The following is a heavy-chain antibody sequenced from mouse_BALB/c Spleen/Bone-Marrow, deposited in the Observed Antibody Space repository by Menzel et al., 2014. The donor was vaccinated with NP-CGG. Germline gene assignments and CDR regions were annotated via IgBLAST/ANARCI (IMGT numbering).Heavy chain of an antibody. CDR2: IYPGDGDT. CDR1: GYAFSAYW. J-gene: IGHJ2*01. V-gene: IGHV1-80*01. D-gene: IGHD1-1*01. Sequence: QVQLKESGAELVRPGSSVKISCKASGYAFSAYWMIWVKQRPGQGLGWIGQIYPGDGDTNYNGKFKGKATLTADKSSSTAYMQLSSLTSEDSAVYFCARSGYGSNYDYWGQGTTLTVSS. CDR3: ARSGYGSNYDY.